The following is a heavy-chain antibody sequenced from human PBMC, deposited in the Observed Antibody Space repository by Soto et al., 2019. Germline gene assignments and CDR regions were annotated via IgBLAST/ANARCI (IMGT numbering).Heavy chain of an antibody. CDR3: ARSTFSSSSPIDS. J-gene: IGHJ4*02. CDR2: ISSSSIYI. V-gene: IGHV3-21*01. D-gene: IGHD6-6*01. CDR1: GFTFSSYN. Sequence: GGSLRLSCAASGFTFSSYNMNWVRQAPGKGLEWVSSISSSSIYIYYADSVKGRFTVSRDNAKNSLYLQMNSLRAEDTAVYYCARSTFSSSSPIDSWGQGTLVTVS.